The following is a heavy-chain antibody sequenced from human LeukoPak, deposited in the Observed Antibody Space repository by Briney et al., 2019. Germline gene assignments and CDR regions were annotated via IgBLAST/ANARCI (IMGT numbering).Heavy chain of an antibody. CDR3: ARQESGPYHYMDV. V-gene: IGHV4-59*08. CDR1: GGSISSPY. CDR2: VYYSVSS. D-gene: IGHD3-3*01. Sequence: PSETLSLTCTVSGGSISSPYWTWIRQAPGKGLEWIGYVYYSVSSNYNPSLKSRVSISQDTSKNRVSLKLSSVTAADTAVYYCARQESGPYHYMDVWGKGTTVTVSS. J-gene: IGHJ6*03.